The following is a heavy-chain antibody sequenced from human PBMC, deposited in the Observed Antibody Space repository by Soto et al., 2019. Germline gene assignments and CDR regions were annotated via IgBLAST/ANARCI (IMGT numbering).Heavy chain of an antibody. Sequence: SVKVSCKASGGTFSSYAISWVRQAPGQGLEWMGGIIPIFGTANYAQKFQGRVTITADESTSTAYMELSSLRSEDTAVYYCARDLAYSSSWATSYGMDVWGQGTTVTVSS. J-gene: IGHJ6*02. CDR2: IIPIFGTA. CDR3: ARDLAYSSSWATSYGMDV. CDR1: GGTFSSYA. V-gene: IGHV1-69*13. D-gene: IGHD6-13*01.